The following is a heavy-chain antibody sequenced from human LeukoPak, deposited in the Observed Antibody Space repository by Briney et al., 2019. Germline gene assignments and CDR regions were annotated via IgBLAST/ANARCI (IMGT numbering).Heavy chain of an antibody. CDR3: ARVVEQWLADY. Sequence: SETLSLTCTVSGGSISSGGYYWSWIRQHPGKGLEWIGYIYYSGSTYYNPSLKSRVTISVDTSKNQFSLKLSSVTAADTAVYYCARVVEQWLADYWGQGTLVTVSS. D-gene: IGHD6-19*01. J-gene: IGHJ4*02. V-gene: IGHV4-31*03. CDR1: GGSISSGGYY. CDR2: IYYSGST.